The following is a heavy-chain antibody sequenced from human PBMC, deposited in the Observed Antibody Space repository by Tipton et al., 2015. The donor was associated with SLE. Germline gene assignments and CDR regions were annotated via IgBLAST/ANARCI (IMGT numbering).Heavy chain of an antibody. Sequence: SLRLSCAASGFTFSSYDMHWVRQAPGKGLEWVAVISYDGSNKYYADSVKGRLTISRDNSKNTLYLQMNSLRAEDTAVYYCAGRIGGYYGMDVWGQGTTVTVSS. D-gene: IGHD2-15*01. J-gene: IGHJ6*02. CDR2: ISYDGSNK. V-gene: IGHV3-30*04. CDR3: AGRIGGYYGMDV. CDR1: GFTFSSYD.